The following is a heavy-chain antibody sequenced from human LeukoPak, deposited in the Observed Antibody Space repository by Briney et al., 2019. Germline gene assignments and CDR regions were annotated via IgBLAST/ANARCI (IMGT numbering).Heavy chain of an antibody. V-gene: IGHV3-74*01. CDR3: ARDLAVAGILGYFNY. D-gene: IGHD6-19*01. CDR1: GFTFSSCW. J-gene: IGHJ4*02. CDR2: INSDGSST. Sequence: PGGSLRLSCAASGFTFSSCWMHWVRQAPGKGLVWVSRINSDGSSTSYADSVKGRFTISRDNAKNTLYLQMNSLRAEDTAVYYCARDLAVAGILGYFNYWGQGTLVTVSS.